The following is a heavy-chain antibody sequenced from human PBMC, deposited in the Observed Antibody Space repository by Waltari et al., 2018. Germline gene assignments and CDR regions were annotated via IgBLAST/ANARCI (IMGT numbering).Heavy chain of an antibody. V-gene: IGHV4-59*01. J-gene: IGHJ5*02. CDR1: GGSFSGSY. CDR2: IYYSGST. D-gene: IGHD6-13*01. Sequence: QVQLQESGPGLVKPSATLSLTCAVYGGSFSGSYWSWIRQPPGKGLEWIGYIYYSGSTNYNPSLKSRVTISVDTSKNQFSLKLSSVTAADTAVYYCARDGGDSSTWFDPWGQGTLVTVSS. CDR3: ARDGGDSSTWFDP.